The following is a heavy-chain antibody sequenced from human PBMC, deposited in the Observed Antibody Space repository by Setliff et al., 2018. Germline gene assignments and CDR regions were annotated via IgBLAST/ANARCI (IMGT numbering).Heavy chain of an antibody. J-gene: IGHJ6*03. Sequence: PSETLSLTCKVSGDPMSSRRYYWAWIRQPAGKGLEWIGQIYTSWSTNYNPSLKSRVTILLDTSKNQFSLTLTSVTAADTAVYYCARMTGFQYIDVWGKGTTVTVSS. CDR3: ARMTGFQYIDV. D-gene: IGHD3-3*01. CDR1: GDPMSSRRYY. CDR2: IYTSWST. V-gene: IGHV4-61*09.